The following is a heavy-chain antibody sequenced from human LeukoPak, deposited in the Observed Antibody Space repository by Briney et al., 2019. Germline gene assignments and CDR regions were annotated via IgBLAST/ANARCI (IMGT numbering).Heavy chain of an antibody. D-gene: IGHD2-2*01. CDR2: IYYSGST. J-gene: IGHJ4*02. Sequence: SETLSLTCTVSGGSISSYYWSWIRQPPGKGLEWIGYIYYSGSTNYNPSLKSRVTISVDTSKNQFSLKLSSVTAADTAAYYCARHSSPVVHLGYYFDYWGQGTLVTVSS. CDR1: GGSISSYY. CDR3: ARHSSPVVHLGYYFDY. V-gene: IGHV4-59*08.